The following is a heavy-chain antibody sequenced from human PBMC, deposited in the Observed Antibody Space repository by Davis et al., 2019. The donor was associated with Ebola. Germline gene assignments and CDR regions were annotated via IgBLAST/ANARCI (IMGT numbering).Heavy chain of an antibody. CDR2: IIPILGIA. CDR1: GGTFSSYT. V-gene: IGHV1-69*04. D-gene: IGHD2-8*01. Sequence: SVKVSCKASGGTFSSYTISWVRQAPGQGLEWMGRIIPILGIANYAQKFQGRVTMTRDTSISTAYMELSRLRSDDTAVYYCARDYEWWGQGTLVTVSS. CDR3: ARDYEW. J-gene: IGHJ4*02.